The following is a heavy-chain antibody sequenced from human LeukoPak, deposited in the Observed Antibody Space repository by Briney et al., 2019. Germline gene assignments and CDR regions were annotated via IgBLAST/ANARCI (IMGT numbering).Heavy chain of an antibody. V-gene: IGHV1-8*01. CDR3: ARVYSSSFDAFDI. J-gene: IGHJ3*02. D-gene: IGHD6-6*01. CDR2: MNPNSGNT. Sequence: GASVKVSCKASGYTFTSYDINWVRQATGQGLEWMGWMNPNSGNTGYAQKFQGRVTITRNTSISTAYMELSSLRSEDTAVYYCARVYSSSFDAFDIWGQGTMVTVSS. CDR1: GYTFTSYD.